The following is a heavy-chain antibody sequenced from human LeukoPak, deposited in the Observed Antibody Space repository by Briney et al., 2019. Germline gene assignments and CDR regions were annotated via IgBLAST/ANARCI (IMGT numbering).Heavy chain of an antibody. V-gene: IGHV3-48*03. CDR1: AFTFSDYD. D-gene: IGHD6-13*01. CDR3: AREAYSSKWDYYFDY. Sequence: GGSLRLSCVASAFTFSDYDMNWVRQAPGKGLEWVSYISSSGGAVYYADSVQGRFTISRDNAKNSLYLQMNSLRAEDTAVYYCAREAYSSKWDYYFDYWGQGTLVTVSS. J-gene: IGHJ4*02. CDR2: ISSSGGAV.